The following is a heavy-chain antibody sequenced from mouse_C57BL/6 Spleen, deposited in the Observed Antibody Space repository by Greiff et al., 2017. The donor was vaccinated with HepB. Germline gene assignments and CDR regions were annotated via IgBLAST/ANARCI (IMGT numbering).Heavy chain of an antibody. CDR2: IDPSDSET. CDR3: ARMVTTHWYFDV. D-gene: IGHD2-2*01. CDR1: GYTFTSYW. Sequence: QVQLKESGAELVRPGSSVKLSCKASGYTFTSYWMHWVKQRPIQGLEWIGNIDPSDSETHYNQKFKDKATLTVDKSSSTAYMQLSSLTSEDSAVYYCARMVTTHWYFDVWGTGTTVTVSS. J-gene: IGHJ1*03. V-gene: IGHV1-52*01.